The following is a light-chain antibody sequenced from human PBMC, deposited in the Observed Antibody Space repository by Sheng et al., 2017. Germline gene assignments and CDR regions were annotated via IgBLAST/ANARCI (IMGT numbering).Light chain of an antibody. CDR1: SSDIGAYNY. J-gene: IGLJ2*01. V-gene: IGLV2-8*01. CDR3: SSYAGSNNLV. CDR2: EVN. Sequence: QSALTQPASVSGFPGQSITISCAGTSSDIGAYNYVSWYQQHPGKAPKLMIYEVNKRPSGVPDRFSGSKSGNTASLTVSGLQAEDEADYYCSSYAGSNNLVFGGGTKLTVL.